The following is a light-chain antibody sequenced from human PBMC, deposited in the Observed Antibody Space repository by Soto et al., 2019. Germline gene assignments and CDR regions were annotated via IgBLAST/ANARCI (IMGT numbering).Light chain of an antibody. Sequence: DIVMTQSPDSLAVSLGERATINCKSSQSVLYSSNNKNYLAWYQQKPGQPPKLLIHWASTRESGVPDRFSGSGSGTDFTLTISSLQAEDVPVYYCQQYYDTRTFGQGTKLEIK. CDR2: WAS. J-gene: IGKJ2*01. V-gene: IGKV4-1*01. CDR1: QSVLYSSNNKNY. CDR3: QQYYDTRT.